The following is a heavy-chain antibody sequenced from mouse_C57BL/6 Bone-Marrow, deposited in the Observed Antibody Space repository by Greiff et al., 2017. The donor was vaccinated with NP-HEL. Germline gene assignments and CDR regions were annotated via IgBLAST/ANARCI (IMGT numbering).Heavy chain of an antibody. J-gene: IGHJ1*03. CDR1: GYTFTSYW. Sequence: QVQLQQSGTELVKPGTSLNLSFNASGYTFTSYWMHWVKQRPGQGLEWIGNINPSNGGTIHNEKFKSKATLTVDKSSSTAFMQLNSLTSDDSAVYYCAREGRSLLRGYCYVDVWDTGTTVTVSS. D-gene: IGHD2-3*01. V-gene: IGHV1-53*01. CDR2: INPSNGGT. CDR3: AREGRSLLRGYCYVDV.